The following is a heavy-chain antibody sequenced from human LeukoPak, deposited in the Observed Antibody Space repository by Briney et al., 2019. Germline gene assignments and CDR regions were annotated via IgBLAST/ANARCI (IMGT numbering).Heavy chain of an antibody. V-gene: IGHV3-7*01. J-gene: IGHJ2*01. D-gene: IGHD3-16*02. CDR1: GFTFSTYW. CDR3: ARVSVSEWSFDL. CDR2: IKQDGSEK. Sequence: PAGSLRLFCAASGFTFSTYWMTWVRQAPGKGLEWVANIKQDGSEKSYVHSVKGRFTISRDNAKNSLYLQMNSLRAEDTAVYYCARVSVSEWSFDLWGRGTLVTVSS.